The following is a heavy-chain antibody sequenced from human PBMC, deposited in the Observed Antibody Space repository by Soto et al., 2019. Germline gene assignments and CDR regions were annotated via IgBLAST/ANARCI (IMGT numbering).Heavy chain of an antibody. CDR3: ARAPGACYGDYGSLLDDPA. V-gene: IGHV1-69*12. J-gene: IGHJ4*02. D-gene: IGHD4-17*01. CDR1: GGTFSSYA. CDR2: IIPIFGTA. Sequence: QVQLVQSGAEVKKPGSSVKVSCKASGGTFSSYAISWVRQAPGQGLEWMGGIIPIFGTANYAQKFQGRVTITADDSPRPAYMELSSLRSEDTAVYYCARAPGACYGDYGSLLDDPAWGQGTLVTVSS.